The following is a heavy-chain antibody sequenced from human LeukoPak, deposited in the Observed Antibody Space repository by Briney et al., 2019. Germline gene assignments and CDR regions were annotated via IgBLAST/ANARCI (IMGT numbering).Heavy chain of an antibody. CDR1: GGSISSYY. CDR2: IYDSGST. CDR3: ARAGYYDFWSGYPNWFDP. Sequence: SETLSLTCTVSGGSISSYYWSWIRQPPGKGLEWIGYIYDSGSTNYNPSLKSRVTISVDTSKNQFSLKLSSVTAADTAVYYCARAGYYDFWSGYPNWFDPWGQGTLVTVSS. D-gene: IGHD3-3*01. J-gene: IGHJ5*02. V-gene: IGHV4-59*01.